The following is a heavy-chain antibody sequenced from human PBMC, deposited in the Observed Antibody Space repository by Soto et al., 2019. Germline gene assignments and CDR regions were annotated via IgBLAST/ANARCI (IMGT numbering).Heavy chain of an antibody. Sequence: QVQLQESGPGLVKPSETLSLTCSVSGGSITSHYCSWFRQPPGKGLEWIGYIYHSGSTSYNPSLKSRVPMSRDTSKNQSSLKVSSVTAADAALYYCARQGFGQLHGLVDVWGPGTTVTVSS. CDR2: IYHSGST. J-gene: IGHJ6*02. CDR1: GGSITSHY. CDR3: ARQGFGQLHGLVDV. V-gene: IGHV4-59*08. D-gene: IGHD3-10*01.